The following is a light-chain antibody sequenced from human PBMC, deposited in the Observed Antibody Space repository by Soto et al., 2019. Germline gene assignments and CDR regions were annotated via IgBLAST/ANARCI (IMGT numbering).Light chain of an antibody. CDR3: QSYDSTLSGSDWV. V-gene: IGLV1-40*01. CDR2: GNN. Sequence: QSVLTQPPSVSGAPGQRVTISCTGSSSNIGAGYDVHWYQQLPGTAPKLLIYGNNNRPSGVPDRFSGSKSGTSASLAITGLQAEDEADYYCQSYDSTLSGSDWVFGGGTKLTVL. J-gene: IGLJ3*02. CDR1: SSNIGAGYD.